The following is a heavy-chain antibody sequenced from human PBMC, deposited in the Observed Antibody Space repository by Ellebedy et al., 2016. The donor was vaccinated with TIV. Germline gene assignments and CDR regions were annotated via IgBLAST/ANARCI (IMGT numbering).Heavy chain of an antibody. CDR3: AREGCSGSCFDY. J-gene: IGHJ4*02. V-gene: IGHV1-2*04. D-gene: IGHD2-15*01. CDR1: GYTFTGYY. Sequence: ASVTVSCXASGYTFTGYYMHWVRQAPGQGLEWMGWINPNSGGTNYAQKFQGWVTMTRDTSISTAYMELSRLRSDDTAVYYCAREGCSGSCFDYWGQGTLVTVSS. CDR2: INPNSGGT.